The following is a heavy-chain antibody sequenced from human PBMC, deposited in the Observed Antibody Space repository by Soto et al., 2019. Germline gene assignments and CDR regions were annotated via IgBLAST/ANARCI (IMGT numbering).Heavy chain of an antibody. CDR2: IYPGDSDT. CDR3: ARLHSSDTYYYGSGRKPSLFSWFDP. Sequence: PGESLKISCKGSGYSFTSYWIGWVRQMPGKGLEWMGIIYPGDSDTRYSPSFQGQVTISAGKSISTAYLQWSSLKASDTAMYYCARLHSSDTYYYGSGRKPSLFSWFDPWGQGTLVTVSS. V-gene: IGHV5-51*01. J-gene: IGHJ5*02. CDR1: GYSFTSYW. D-gene: IGHD3-10*01.